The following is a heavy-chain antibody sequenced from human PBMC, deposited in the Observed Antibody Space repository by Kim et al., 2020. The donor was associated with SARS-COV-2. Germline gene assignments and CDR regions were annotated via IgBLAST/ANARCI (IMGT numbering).Heavy chain of an antibody. J-gene: IGHJ4*02. CDR2: ISSSSSTI. D-gene: IGHD4-4*01. CDR1: GFTFSSYS. Sequence: GGSLRLSCAASGFTFSSYSMNWVRQAPGKGLEWVSYISSSSSTIYYADSVKGRFTISRDNAKNSLYLQMNSLRDEDTAVYYCARDGGTVTGGGGGIDYWGQGTLVTVSS. V-gene: IGHV3-48*02. CDR3: ARDGGTVTGGGGGIDY.